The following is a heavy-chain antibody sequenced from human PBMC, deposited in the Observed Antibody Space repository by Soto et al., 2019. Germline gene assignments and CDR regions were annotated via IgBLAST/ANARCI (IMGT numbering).Heavy chain of an antibody. J-gene: IGHJ4*02. CDR2: INPNSGGT. CDR3: ARGAIAVAGFSGDY. V-gene: IGHV1-2*04. CDR1: GYTFTGYY. D-gene: IGHD6-19*01. Sequence: SVKVSCKASGYTFTGYYMHWVRQAPGQGLELMGWINPNSGGTNYAQKFQGWVTMTRDTSISTAYMELSRLRSDDTAVYYCARGAIAVAGFSGDYWGQGTLVTVSS.